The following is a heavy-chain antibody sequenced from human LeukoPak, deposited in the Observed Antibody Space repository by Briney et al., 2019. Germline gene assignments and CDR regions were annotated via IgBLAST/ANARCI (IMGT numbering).Heavy chain of an antibody. J-gene: IGHJ5*02. D-gene: IGHD2-8*01. CDR1: GGSISSSSYY. V-gene: IGHV4-39*01. CDR2: IYYSGST. Sequence: TSETLSLTCTVSGGSISSSSYYWGWIRQPPGKGLEWIGSIYYSGSTYYNPSLKSRVTISVGTSKNQFSLKLSSVTAADTAVYYCARRIYCTNGVCSYNWFDPWGQGTLVTVSS. CDR3: ARRIYCTNGVCSYNWFDP.